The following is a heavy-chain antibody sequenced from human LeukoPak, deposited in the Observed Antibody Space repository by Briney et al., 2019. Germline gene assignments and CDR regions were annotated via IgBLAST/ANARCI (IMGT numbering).Heavy chain of an antibody. Sequence: PGRSLRLSCAASGLTFSRYGMHWVRQAPGKGLEWVAVISYDGSKKYYGDSVKGRFTISRDNSKNTLYLQMNSLRTEDTAVCYCAKSDDNSGYYYAFDIWGQGTMVTVSS. V-gene: IGHV3-30*18. CDR2: ISYDGSKK. D-gene: IGHD3-22*01. CDR1: GLTFSRYG. J-gene: IGHJ3*02. CDR3: AKSDDNSGYYYAFDI.